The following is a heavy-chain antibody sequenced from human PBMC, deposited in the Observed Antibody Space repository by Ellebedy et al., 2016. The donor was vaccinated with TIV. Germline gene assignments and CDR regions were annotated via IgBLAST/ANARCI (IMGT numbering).Heavy chain of an antibody. D-gene: IGHD3-22*01. V-gene: IGHV4-59*08. J-gene: IGHJ4*02. Sequence: SETLSLTCTVSGGSIGGYYWSWIRQPPGKGLEWLGFIYFSGSTNYNPSLKSRVTLSVDTSKNQFSLNLSSVTAADTAVYYCARPKESSTYYPFDYWGQGILVTVSS. CDR1: GGSIGGYY. CDR3: ARPKESSTYYPFDY. CDR2: IYFSGST.